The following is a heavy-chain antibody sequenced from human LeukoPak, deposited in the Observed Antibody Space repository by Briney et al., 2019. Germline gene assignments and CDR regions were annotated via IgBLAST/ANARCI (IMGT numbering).Heavy chain of an antibody. CDR1: GYSFSSYY. J-gene: IGHJ6*02. CDR2: TNPSGGST. Sequence: ASVTVSCKASGYSFSSYYMHWVRQAPGQGLEWMGITNPSGGSTTYAQKFQGRVTMTRDMSTSTVYMELNSLRSEDTAVYYCARDPLGIAAATTLYYYYGMDVWGQGTTVTVSS. V-gene: IGHV1-46*01. CDR3: ARDPLGIAAATTLYYYYGMDV. D-gene: IGHD6-13*01.